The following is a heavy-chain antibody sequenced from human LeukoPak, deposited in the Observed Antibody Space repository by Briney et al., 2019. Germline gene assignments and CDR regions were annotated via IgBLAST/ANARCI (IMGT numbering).Heavy chain of an antibody. CDR3: ARHGPLYDIWSAQFYFDY. Sequence: KASETLSLTCAVYGGSFSGYYWSWIRQPPGKGLEWIGYIYYSGNTNYNPSLKSRVTISVDMSKSQFSLTLSSVTAADTALYYCARHGPLYDIWSAQFYFDYWGQGTLVAVSS. CDR2: IYYSGNT. V-gene: IGHV4-59*08. CDR1: GGSFSGYY. J-gene: IGHJ4*02. D-gene: IGHD3-3*01.